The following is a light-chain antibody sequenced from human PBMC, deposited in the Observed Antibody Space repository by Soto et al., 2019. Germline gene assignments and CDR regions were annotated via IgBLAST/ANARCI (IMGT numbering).Light chain of an antibody. CDR3: SSYTSSGTLVV. J-gene: IGLJ2*01. CDR2: EVS. V-gene: IGLV2-14*01. CDR1: TSDVGGYNY. Sequence: QSALTQPASMSGSPGQSITISCTGTTSDVGGYNYVSWYQQHPGKAPKLMICEVSNRPSGVSNRFSGSKSGNKASLTISGLQDEDEADYYCSSYTSSGTLVVFGGGTKLTVL.